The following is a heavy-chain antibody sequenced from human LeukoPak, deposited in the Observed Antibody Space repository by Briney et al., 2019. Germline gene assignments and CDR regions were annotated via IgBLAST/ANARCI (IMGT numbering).Heavy chain of an antibody. J-gene: IGHJ4*02. CDR3: ARGLRYSSSSFDY. D-gene: IGHD6-6*01. CDR2: IYTLRST. CDR1: GGSISIGSYH. Sequence: PSAIPSRYITCSGGSISIGSYHWRFTRQPAVNGLECIGRIYTLRSTNYNPSRKSRVTISVDTSKNQFSLKLSSVTAADTAVYYCARGLRYSSSSFDYWGQGTLVTVSS. V-gene: IGHV4-61*02.